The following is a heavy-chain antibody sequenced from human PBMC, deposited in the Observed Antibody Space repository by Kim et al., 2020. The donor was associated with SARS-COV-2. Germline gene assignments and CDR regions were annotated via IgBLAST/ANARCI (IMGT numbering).Heavy chain of an antibody. Sequence: SGSTIYYADTVKGRFTISRDNAKNSLYLQMNSLRAEDTAVYYCARAGYDYWGQGTLVTVSS. D-gene: IGHD5-12*01. V-gene: IGHV3-11*04. J-gene: IGHJ4*02. CDR2: SGSTI. CDR3: ARAGYDY.